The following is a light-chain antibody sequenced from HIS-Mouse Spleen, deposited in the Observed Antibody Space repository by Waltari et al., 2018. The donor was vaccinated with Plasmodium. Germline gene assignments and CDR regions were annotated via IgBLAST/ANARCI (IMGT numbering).Light chain of an antibody. J-gene: IGKJ2*01. CDR2: DAS. CDR1: QDISNY. V-gene: IGKV1-33*01. Sequence: DIQMTQSPSSLSASVGDRVTITYQASQDISNYLNWYQQKPGKAPKLLIYDASNLETGGPSRFRGSGYGTDFTFTISSLQPEDIATYYCQQYDNLPYTFGQGTKLEIK. CDR3: QQYDNLPYT.